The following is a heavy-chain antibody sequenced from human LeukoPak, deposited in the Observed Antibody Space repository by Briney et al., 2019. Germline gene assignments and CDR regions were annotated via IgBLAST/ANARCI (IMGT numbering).Heavy chain of an antibody. J-gene: IGHJ4*02. Sequence: GGSPRLSCAASGFTFSSYAMSWVRQAPGKGLEWVSAISGSGGSTYYADSVKGRFTISRDNSKNTLYLQMNSLRAEDTAVYYCATGDDSNYFDYWGQGTLVTVSS. V-gene: IGHV3-23*01. CDR1: GFTFSSYA. D-gene: IGHD3-9*01. CDR3: ATGDDSNYFDY. CDR2: ISGSGGST.